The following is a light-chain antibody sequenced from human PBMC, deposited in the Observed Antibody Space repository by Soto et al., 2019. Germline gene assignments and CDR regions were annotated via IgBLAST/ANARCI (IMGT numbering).Light chain of an antibody. CDR3: QVLGSSPRDT. CDR1: ESVTSTY. V-gene: IGKV3-20*01. CDR2: AAS. Sequence: EIVLTQSPGTLSLSPGERATLSCRTSESVTSTYLAWYQQKPGQPPRLLIYAASSRATGLPDRFSGSGSGTDYTLTISRLEPEDFAVYYCQVLGSSPRDTFGRGTKVEIK. J-gene: IGKJ2*01.